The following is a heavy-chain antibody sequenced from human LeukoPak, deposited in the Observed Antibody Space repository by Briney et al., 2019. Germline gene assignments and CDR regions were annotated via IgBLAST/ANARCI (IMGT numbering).Heavy chain of an antibody. V-gene: IGHV3-23*01. D-gene: IGHD6-13*01. CDR2: ISGSGGST. CDR1: GFTFSSYA. Sequence: GGSLRLSCAASGFTFSSYAMSWVRQAPGKGLEWVSGISGSGGSTYYADSVRGRFTISRDNSKNTLYLQMNSLRAEDTAVYYCAKAVAAAGYYFEHWGQGILVTVSS. J-gene: IGHJ4*02. CDR3: AKAVAAAGYYFEH.